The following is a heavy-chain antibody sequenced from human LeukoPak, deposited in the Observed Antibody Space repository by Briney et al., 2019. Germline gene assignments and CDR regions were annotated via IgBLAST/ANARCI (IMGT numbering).Heavy chain of an antibody. V-gene: IGHV4-4*07. CDR1: GGSISSYY. CDR3: ARWGYYYGSVIFDY. CDR2: IYYSGST. Sequence: PSETLSLTCTVSGGSISSYYWSWIRQPAGKGLEWIGRIYYSGSTNYNPSLKSRVTISVDTSKNQFSLKLSSVTAADTAVYYCARWGYYYGSVIFDYWGQGTLVTVSS. J-gene: IGHJ4*02. D-gene: IGHD3-10*01.